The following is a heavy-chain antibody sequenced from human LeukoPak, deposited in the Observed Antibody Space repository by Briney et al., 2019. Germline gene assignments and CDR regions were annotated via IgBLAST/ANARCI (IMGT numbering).Heavy chain of an antibody. V-gene: IGHV4-34*01. J-gene: IGHJ3*02. CDR1: GGSFSGYY. CDR2: INHSGST. Sequence: PSETLSLTCAVYGGSFSGYYWSWIRQPPGKGLEWIGEINHSGSTNYNPSLKSRVTISVDTSKNQFSLKLSSVTAADTAVYYCARGLGARGVLDAFDIWGQGTMVTVSS. D-gene: IGHD3-10*01. CDR3: ARGLGARGVLDAFDI.